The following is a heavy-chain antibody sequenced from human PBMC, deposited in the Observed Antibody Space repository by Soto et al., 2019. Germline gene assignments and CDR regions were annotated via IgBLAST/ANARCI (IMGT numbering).Heavy chain of an antibody. CDR1: GGTFRNLA. D-gene: IGHD2-2*01. V-gene: IGHV1-69*01. CDR2: FIPIIGGG. CDR3: GKARLSQPNAFHF. Sequence: QVQLVQSGAEVKKPGFSVKVSCKASGGTFRNLAINWVRQAPGQGLEWMGGFIPIIGGGINAQKIQGRVNITLDVTTLKPGNEAGNLKSGGTALFFCGKARLSQPNAFHFWGQGTMVTVSS. J-gene: IGHJ3*01.